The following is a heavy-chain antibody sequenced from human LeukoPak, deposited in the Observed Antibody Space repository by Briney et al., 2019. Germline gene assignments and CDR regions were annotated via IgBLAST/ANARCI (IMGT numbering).Heavy chain of an antibody. CDR1: GFTFSNCA. V-gene: IGHV3-23*01. CDR2: ISGSGGST. CDR3: AKGTYSSSPRDY. J-gene: IGHJ4*02. D-gene: IGHD6-6*01. Sequence: GGSLRLSCAASGFTFSNCAMCWVRQAPGKGLEWVSAISGSGGSTYYAGSVKGRFTISRDNSKNTLFLQMNSLRAEDTAVYYCAKGTYSSSPRDYWGQGTLVTVSS.